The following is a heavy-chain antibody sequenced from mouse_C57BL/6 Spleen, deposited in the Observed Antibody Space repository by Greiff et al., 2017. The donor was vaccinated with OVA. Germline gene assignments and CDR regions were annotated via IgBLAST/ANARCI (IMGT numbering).Heavy chain of an antibody. CDR1: GYTFTDYY. CDR2: IYPGSGNT. V-gene: IGHV1-76*01. Sequence: QVQLQQSGAELVRPGASVKLSCKASGYTFTDYYINWVKQRPGQGLEWIARIYPGSGNTYYNEKFKGKATLTAEKSSSTAYMQLSSLTSEDSAVYFCARTEQEGFAYWGQGTLVTVSA. CDR3: ARTEQEGFAY. J-gene: IGHJ3*01.